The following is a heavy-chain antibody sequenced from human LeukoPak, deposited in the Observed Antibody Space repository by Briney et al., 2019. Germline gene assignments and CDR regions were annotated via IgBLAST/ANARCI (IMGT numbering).Heavy chain of an antibody. CDR1: GYTLTELS. CDR3: ATNPRVGATSPFDY. D-gene: IGHD1-26*01. Sequence: GASVKVSCTVSGYTLTELSMHWVRQAPGKGLEWMGGFDPEDGETIYAQKFQGRVTMTEDTSTDTAYMELSSLRSEDTAVYYCATNPRVGATSPFDYWGQGTLVTVSS. V-gene: IGHV1-24*01. CDR2: FDPEDGET. J-gene: IGHJ4*02.